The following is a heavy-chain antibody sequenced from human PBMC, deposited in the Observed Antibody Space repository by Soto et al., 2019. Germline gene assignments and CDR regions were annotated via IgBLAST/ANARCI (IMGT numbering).Heavy chain of an antibody. Sequence: GASVKVSCKASGYTFTRYGISWVGQAPGQGLEWMGWISAYSGNTNYAQKLQGRVTMTTDTSTSTAYMELRSLRSDDTAVYYCAIEGLLTTVSAYYFDYWGQGTLVTVSS. V-gene: IGHV1-18*01. J-gene: IGHJ4*02. CDR1: GYTFTRYG. CDR3: AIEGLLTTVSAYYFDY. D-gene: IGHD4-4*01. CDR2: ISAYSGNT.